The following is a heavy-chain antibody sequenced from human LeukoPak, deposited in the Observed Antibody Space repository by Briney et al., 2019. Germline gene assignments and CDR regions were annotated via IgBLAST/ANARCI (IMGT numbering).Heavy chain of an antibody. V-gene: IGHV1-8*01. J-gene: IGHJ4*02. CDR2: MNPNSGNT. D-gene: IGHD2-2*01. Sequence: ASVKVSRKASGYTFTSYDINWVRQATGQGLEWMGWMNPNSGNTGYAQKFQGRVTMTRNTSISTAYMELSSLRSEDTAVYYCARGCSSTSCHSRDFDYWGQGTLVTVSS. CDR1: GYTFTSYD. CDR3: ARGCSSTSCHSRDFDY.